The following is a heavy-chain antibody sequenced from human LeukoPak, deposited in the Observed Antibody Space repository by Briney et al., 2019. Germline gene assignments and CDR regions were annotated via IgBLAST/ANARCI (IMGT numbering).Heavy chain of an antibody. J-gene: IGHJ4*02. V-gene: IGHV4-39*01. CDR2: IYYSGST. CDR3: ARQGDGEYHFDY. Sequence: SETLSLTCTVSGGSISSSSYYWGWIRQPPGKGLEWIGSIYYSGSTYYNPSLKSRVTISVDTSKNQFSLKLSSVTAADTAVYYCARQGDGEYHFDYWGQGTLGTVSS. CDR1: GGSISSSSYY. D-gene: IGHD3-10*01.